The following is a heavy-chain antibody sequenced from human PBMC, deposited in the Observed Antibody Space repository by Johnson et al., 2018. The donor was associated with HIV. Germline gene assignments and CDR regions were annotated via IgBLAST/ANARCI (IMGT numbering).Heavy chain of an antibody. CDR3: ARDREYGLAWGWAVDI. Sequence: QVQLVESGGGVVQPGRSLRLSCAASGFTFSSYAMHWVRQAPGKGLEWVAVISYDGSNKYYADSVKGRFTISRDNSKNTLYLQMNSLRAEDTAVYYCARDREYGLAWGWAVDIWGQGTMVTVSS. J-gene: IGHJ3*02. D-gene: IGHD6-19*01. CDR2: ISYDGSNK. V-gene: IGHV3-30*04. CDR1: GFTFSSYA.